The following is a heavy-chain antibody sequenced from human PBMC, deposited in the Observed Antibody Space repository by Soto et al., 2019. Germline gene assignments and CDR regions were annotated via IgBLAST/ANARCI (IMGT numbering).Heavy chain of an antibody. D-gene: IGHD1-26*01. V-gene: IGHV1-69*13. CDR3: ASTSHYIHAFDI. J-gene: IGHJ3*02. CDR2: IIPIFGTA. Sequence: SVKVSCKASGGTFSSYAISWVRQAPGQGLEWMGGIIPIFGTANYAQKFQGRVTITADESTSTAYMELSSLRSEDTAVYYCASTSHYIHAFDIWGQGTMVTVSS. CDR1: GGTFSSYA.